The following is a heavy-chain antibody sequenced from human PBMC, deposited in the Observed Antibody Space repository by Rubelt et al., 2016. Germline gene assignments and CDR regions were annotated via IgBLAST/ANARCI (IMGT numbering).Heavy chain of an antibody. Sequence: QVQLQESGPGLVKPSETLSLTCTVSGGSINTFYWSWIRQPPGKGLEWIGYVFYTGSANYNPSLKSRVTISVDTSRNQFSLKLSSVTAADTAVYYCASSTVTNRYWYFDLWGRGTLVTVSS. J-gene: IGHJ2*01. CDR2: VFYTGSA. V-gene: IGHV4-59*08. D-gene: IGHD4-17*01. CDR1: GGSINTFY. CDR3: ASSTVTNRYWYFDL.